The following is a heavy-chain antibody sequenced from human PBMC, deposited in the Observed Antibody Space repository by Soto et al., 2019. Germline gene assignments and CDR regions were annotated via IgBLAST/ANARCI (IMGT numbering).Heavy chain of an antibody. CDR2: IRSKAYGGTT. D-gene: IGHD1-26*01. J-gene: IGHJ4*02. Sequence: AGGSLRLSCTASGFTFGDYAMSWFRQAPGKGLEWVGFIRSKAYGGTTEYAASVKGRFTISRDDSKSIAYLQMNSLKTEDTAVYYCSGGGATPYYRSTTTFDYWGQGTLVTVSS. V-gene: IGHV3-49*03. CDR3: SGGGATPYYRSTTTFDY. CDR1: GFTFGDYA.